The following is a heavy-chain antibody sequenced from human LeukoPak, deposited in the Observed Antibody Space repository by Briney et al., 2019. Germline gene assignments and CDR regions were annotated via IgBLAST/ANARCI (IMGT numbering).Heavy chain of an antibody. CDR1: GYTFTGYY. J-gene: IGHJ4*02. D-gene: IGHD6-19*01. Sequence: ASVKVSCKASGYTFTGYYMHWVGPAAAQGVAWMGWINPSSGGTNYAQKFQGRVTMTRDTSISTAYMELSRLRSDDTAVYYCARDAPRLVFDYWGQGTLVTVSS. V-gene: IGHV1-2*02. CDR3: ARDAPRLVFDY. CDR2: INPSSGGT.